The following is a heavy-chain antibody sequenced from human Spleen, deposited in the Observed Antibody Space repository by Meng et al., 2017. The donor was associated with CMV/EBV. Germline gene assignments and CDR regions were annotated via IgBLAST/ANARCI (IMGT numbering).Heavy chain of an antibody. J-gene: IGHJ6*02. CDR2: ISSSGTTI. V-gene: IGHV3-48*04. Sequence: GGSLRLSCAASGFTFNTYSMSWVRQAPGKGLEWVSYISSSGTTIHYADSVKGRFTISRDNAKNSLYLQMNSLRAEDTAVYYCARDPEPRYYDFWSGYGAYYGMDVWGQGTTVTVSS. D-gene: IGHD3-3*01. CDR3: ARDPEPRYYDFWSGYGAYYGMDV. CDR1: GFTFNTYS.